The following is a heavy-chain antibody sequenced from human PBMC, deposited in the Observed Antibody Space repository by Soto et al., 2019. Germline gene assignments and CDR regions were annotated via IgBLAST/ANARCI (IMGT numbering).Heavy chain of an antibody. CDR1: GFTFSLCA. Sequence: EVQLLESGGALVQPGGSLRLSCAASGFTFSLCAMSWVRQAPGKGLEWVSSMRGSGGDTYYADSVKGRFTISRDNSKNTLYLQMNSLRVEDTAVYYCVKGHNDSYYYFDYWGQGTLVTVSS. J-gene: IGHJ4*02. CDR3: VKGHNDSYYYFDY. D-gene: IGHD3-16*01. V-gene: IGHV3-23*01. CDR2: MRGSGGDT.